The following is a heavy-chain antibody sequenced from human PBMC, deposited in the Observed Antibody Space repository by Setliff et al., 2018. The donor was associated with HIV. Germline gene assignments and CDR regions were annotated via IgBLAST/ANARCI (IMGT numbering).Heavy chain of an antibody. V-gene: IGHV4-59*11. D-gene: IGHD2-15*01. CDR3: SRDVAPPVAGDPWSGDAY. CDR2: VYFTGTPTRRFSEYNPYRENPTRGTT. J-gene: IGHJ4*02. Sequence: PSQTLSLTCTVSGGSIRNHYWSWVRQAPGKGLEWIGNVYFTGTPTRRFSEYNPYRENPTRGTTDSNPSLGSRVTISLWVSKGQFYLRLTSVTAADTAGYFCSRDVAPPVAGDPWSGDAYWGRGTLVTVSS. CDR1: GGSIRNHY.